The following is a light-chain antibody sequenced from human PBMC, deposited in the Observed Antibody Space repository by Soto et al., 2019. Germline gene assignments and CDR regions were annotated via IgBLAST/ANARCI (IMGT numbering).Light chain of an antibody. J-gene: IGKJ1*01. V-gene: IGKV1-5*01. CDR3: QQYNSYWT. CDR2: DAS. CDR1: QSISSW. Sequence: DIQMTQSPSTLSASVGDRVTITCRASQSISSWLAWYQQKPGKAPQLLIYDASSFESGVPSRFSGSGSGTEFTLTISSLQPDDFATYYCQQYNSYWTFGQGTKVEIK.